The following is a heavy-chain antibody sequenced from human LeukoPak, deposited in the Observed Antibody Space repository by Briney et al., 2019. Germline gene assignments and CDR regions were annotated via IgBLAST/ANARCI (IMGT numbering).Heavy chain of an antibody. CDR3: ARTYRIGPFDY. J-gene: IGHJ4*02. CDR2: TYSGGST. V-gene: IGHV3-53*01. Sequence: GGSLRLSCAAPGFTVSGNYMSWVRQAPGKGLEWVSVTYSGGSTYYADSVKGRFTISRDNSKNTLYLQMNSLRAEDTAVYYCARTYRIGPFDYWGQGTLVTVSS. CDR1: GFTVSGNY. D-gene: IGHD2-15*01.